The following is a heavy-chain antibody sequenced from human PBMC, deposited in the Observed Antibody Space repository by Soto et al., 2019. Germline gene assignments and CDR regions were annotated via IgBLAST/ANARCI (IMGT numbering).Heavy chain of an antibody. D-gene: IGHD5-12*01. V-gene: IGHV4-30-4*01. CDR1: GGSISSGDYY. Sequence: SETLSLTCTVSGGSISSGDYYWSWIRQPPGKGLEWIGYIYYSGSTYYNPSLKSRVTISVDTSKSQFSLKLSSVTAADTAVYYCARDLGPRWLQSLYYYGMDVWGQGTT. J-gene: IGHJ6*02. CDR3: ARDLGPRWLQSLYYYGMDV. CDR2: IYYSGST.